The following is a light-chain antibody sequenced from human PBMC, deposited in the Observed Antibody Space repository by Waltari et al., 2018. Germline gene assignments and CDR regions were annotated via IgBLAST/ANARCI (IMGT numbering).Light chain of an antibody. V-gene: IGLV1-40*01. CDR3: QSYDSSLSGYV. CDR2: GNS. CDR1: KSNIGAGYD. J-gene: IGLJ1*01. Sequence: QSVLTQPPSVSGAPGQRVSISCTGSKSNIGAGYDVHWYQQLPGTAPKLLIYGNSNRPSGVPDRFSGSKSGTSASLAITGLQAEDEADYYCQSYDSSLSGYVFGTGTEVTVL.